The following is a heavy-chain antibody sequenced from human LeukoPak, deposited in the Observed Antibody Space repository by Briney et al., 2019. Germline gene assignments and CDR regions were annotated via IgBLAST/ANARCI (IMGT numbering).Heavy chain of an antibody. J-gene: IGHJ4*02. D-gene: IGHD2-15*01. CDR3: ARDRGVAYCSGGSCLTPPYDY. Sequence: SETLSLTCTVSGGSISRSGYYWGWIRQTPGKGLEWIGSIYHSGNTYYNPSLKSRVTISVDTSKNQFSLKLSSVTAADTAVYYCARDRGVAYCSGGSCLTPPYDYWGQGTLVTVSS. V-gene: IGHV4-39*07. CDR1: GGSISRSGYY. CDR2: IYHSGNT.